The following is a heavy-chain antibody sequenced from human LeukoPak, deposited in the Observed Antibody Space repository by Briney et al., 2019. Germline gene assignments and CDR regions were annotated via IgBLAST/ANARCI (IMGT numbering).Heavy chain of an antibody. Sequence: GGSLRLSCTASGFTFGDYAMSWFRQAPGKGLEWVGFIRSKAYGGTTEYAASVKGRFTISRDDSKSTAYLQMNSLKTEDTAVYYCTRGQNPVEMATILFDYWGQGTLVTVSS. CDR3: TRGQNPVEMATILFDY. J-gene: IGHJ4*02. CDR1: GFTFGDYA. D-gene: IGHD5-24*01. CDR2: IRSKAYGGTT. V-gene: IGHV3-49*03.